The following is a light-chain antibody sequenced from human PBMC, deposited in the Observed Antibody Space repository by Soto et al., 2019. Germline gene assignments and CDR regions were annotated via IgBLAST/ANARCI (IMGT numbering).Light chain of an antibody. J-gene: IGLJ2*01. V-gene: IGLV2-23*01. CDR1: SGDIGTYYL. CDR3: CSYAGRSTVI. Sequence: QSVLTQPASVSGSPGQSITISCTGTSGDIGTYYLVSWYQQHPGRAPKLIIFEGNKRPSGVSNRFSASKSGNTASLAISGLQAEDEADYHCCSYAGRSTVICGGGTQLTV. CDR2: EGN.